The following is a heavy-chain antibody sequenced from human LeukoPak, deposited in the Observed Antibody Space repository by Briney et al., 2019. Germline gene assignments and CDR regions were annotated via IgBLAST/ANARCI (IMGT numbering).Heavy chain of an antibody. CDR2: ICGSGATT. D-gene: IGHD3-10*01. V-gene: IGHV3-23*01. CDR3: AIMLAYGSGGSDYFDC. CDR1: GFTFTSYA. J-gene: IGHJ4*02. Sequence: PGGSLRLSCAASGFTFTSYAMRWVRQAPGKGLEWVAEICGSGATTYYADPVKGRFTFSRANSKNTLYLQMSILAAEATAVYYWAIMLAYGSGGSDYFDCRGEGAMVTVSS.